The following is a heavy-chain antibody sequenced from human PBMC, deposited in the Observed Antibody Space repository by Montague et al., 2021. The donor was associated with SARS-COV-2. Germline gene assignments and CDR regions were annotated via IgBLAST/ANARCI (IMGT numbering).Heavy chain of an antibody. V-gene: IGHV4/OR15-8*01. CDR2: IFCSGDR. J-gene: IGHJ4*02. D-gene: IGHD3-22*01. CDR3: VRGGTMIVVVFDY. Sequence: SETRSLTCTASGDSISNSNWWTWVRQSPGRGLEWIGEIFCSGDRXYNPSLKGRVTMSVDMSRNQLSLSLSNVTAADTAIYYCVRGGTMIVVVFDYWGQGTLVTVSS. CDR1: GDSISNSNW.